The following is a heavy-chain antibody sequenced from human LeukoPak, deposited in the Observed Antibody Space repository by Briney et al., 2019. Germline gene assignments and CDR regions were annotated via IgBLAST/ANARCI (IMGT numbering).Heavy chain of an antibody. CDR1: GFTFSSYA. Sequence: PGGSPRLSCAASGFTFSSYAMSWVRQAPGKGLEWVSAISGSGGSTYYADSVKGRFTISRDNSKSTLYLQMNSLRAEDTAVYYCAKGYDILTGLYFDYWGQGTLVTVSS. V-gene: IGHV3-23*01. CDR2: ISGSGGST. J-gene: IGHJ4*02. D-gene: IGHD3-9*01. CDR3: AKGYDILTGLYFDY.